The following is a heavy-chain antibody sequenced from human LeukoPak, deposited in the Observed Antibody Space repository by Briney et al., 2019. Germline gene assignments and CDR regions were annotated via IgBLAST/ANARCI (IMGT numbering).Heavy chain of an antibody. V-gene: IGHV3-13*01. CDR3: ARAGYSSTWYSRYFDL. J-gene: IGHJ2*01. CDR2: IGTAGDT. D-gene: IGHD6-13*01. CDR1: GFTFSSYD. Sequence: GGSLRRSSAASGFTFSSYDMHWVRQTTGKGLEWVSAIGTAGDTYYPGSVKGRFTISRENAKNSLYLQVNSLRAGDTAVYYCARAGYSSTWYSRYFDLWGRGTLVTVSS.